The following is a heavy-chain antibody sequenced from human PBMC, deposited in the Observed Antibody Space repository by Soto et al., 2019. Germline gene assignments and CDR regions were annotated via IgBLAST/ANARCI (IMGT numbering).Heavy chain of an antibody. CDR2: INHSGST. V-gene: IGHV4-34*01. CDR1: GGSFSGYY. CDR3: ARGRGYYYDSSGYYPVNFDY. J-gene: IGHJ4*02. D-gene: IGHD3-22*01. Sequence: QVQLQHWGAGLLKPSETLSLTCAVYGGSFSGYYWSWIRQPPGKGLEWIGEINHSGSTNYNPSVKRPVTISVDKSMNQFSLKLSSVTAADTAVYYCARGRGYYYDSSGYYPVNFDYWGQGTLVTVSS.